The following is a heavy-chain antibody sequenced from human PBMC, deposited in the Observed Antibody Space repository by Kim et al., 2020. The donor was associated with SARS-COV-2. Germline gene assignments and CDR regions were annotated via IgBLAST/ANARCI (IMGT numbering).Heavy chain of an antibody. CDR1: GGSITSSSYY. J-gene: IGHJ5*02. Sequence: SETLSLTCTVSGGSITSSSYYWGWIRQPPGKGLEWIGSIYYSGSTYYNPSLKSRVTISVDTSKDQFSLKLSSVTAADTAVYYCARHDGYSNYYWFDPWGQGTLVTVSS. D-gene: IGHD4-4*01. V-gene: IGHV4-39*01. CDR3: ARHDGYSNYYWFDP. CDR2: IYYSGST.